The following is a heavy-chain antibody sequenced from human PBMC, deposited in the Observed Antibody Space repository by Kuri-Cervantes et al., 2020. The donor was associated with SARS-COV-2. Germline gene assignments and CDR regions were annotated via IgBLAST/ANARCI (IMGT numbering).Heavy chain of an antibody. CDR1: GGSISSGSYY. J-gene: IGHJ4*02. D-gene: IGHD3-16*02. CDR2: IYTSGST. Sequence: TLSLTCTVSGGSISSGSYYWSWIRQPAGKGLEWIGRIYTSGSTNYNPSLKSRATISVDTSKNQFSLKLSSVTAADTAVHYCASSRASMITFGGVIDNFDYWGQGTLVTVSS. CDR3: ASSRASMITFGGVIDNFDY. V-gene: IGHV4-61*02.